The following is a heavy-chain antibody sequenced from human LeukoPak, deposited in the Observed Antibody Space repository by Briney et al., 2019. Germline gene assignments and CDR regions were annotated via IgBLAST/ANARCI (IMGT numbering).Heavy chain of an antibody. CDR1: GGSISSYY. D-gene: IGHD3-10*01. Sequence: SETLSLTCTVSGGSISSYYWSWIRQPPGKGLEWIGYIYYSGSTNYNPSLKSRVTISVDTSKNQSSLKLSSVTAADTAVYYCARGPHYYGSGSSLLDAFDIWGQGTMVTVSS. V-gene: IGHV4-59*13. CDR3: ARGPHYYGSGSSLLDAFDI. CDR2: IYYSGST. J-gene: IGHJ3*02.